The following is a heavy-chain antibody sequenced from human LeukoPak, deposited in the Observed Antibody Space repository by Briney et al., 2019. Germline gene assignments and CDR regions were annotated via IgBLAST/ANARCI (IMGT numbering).Heavy chain of an antibody. V-gene: IGHV3-53*01. CDR2: IYSGGST. J-gene: IGHJ4*02. Sequence: PGGSLRLSCAASGFTVSSNYMSWVRQAPGKGLEWVSVIYSGGSTYYADSVKGRFTISRDNSKNTLYLQMNSLRADDTAVYYCAIERSYYYLFWGQGTLVTVSS. CDR3: AIERSYYYLF. D-gene: IGHD1-26*01. CDR1: GFTVSSNY.